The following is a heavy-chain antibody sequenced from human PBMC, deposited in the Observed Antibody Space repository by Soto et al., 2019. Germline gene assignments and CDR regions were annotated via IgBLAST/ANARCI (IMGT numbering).Heavy chain of an antibody. CDR3: ARTVAGYFAS. CDR2: ISTYNGDT. D-gene: IGHD6-19*01. CDR1: GYTFTSSG. Sequence: QVQLVQSGAEVKKPGASVKVSCKASGYTFTSSGISWVRQAPGQGPEWMGWISTYNGDTNYAQKFQGRLTMTTDTSTSTAYMDLRSLRSDDRAVYYCARTVAGYFASWGQGTLVTVSS. J-gene: IGHJ4*02. V-gene: IGHV1-18*01.